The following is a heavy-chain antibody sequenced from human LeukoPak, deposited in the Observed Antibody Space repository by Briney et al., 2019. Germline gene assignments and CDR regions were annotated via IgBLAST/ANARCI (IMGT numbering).Heavy chain of an antibody. CDR1: GFTFSRYG. CDR2: LSYDGSNK. Sequence: GGSLRLSCAATGFTFSRYGMHWVRQAPGKGLEWVAQLSYDGSNKHCGDSVKGRFTIARDNSKNTLFLQMNSLRGEDTAVYYCAKEGRRYFDYWGQGNLVTVS. V-gene: IGHV3-30*18. J-gene: IGHJ4*02. CDR3: AKEGRRYFDY.